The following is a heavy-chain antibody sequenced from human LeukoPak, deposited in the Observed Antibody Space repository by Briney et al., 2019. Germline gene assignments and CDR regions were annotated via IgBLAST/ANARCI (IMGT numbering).Heavy chain of an antibody. D-gene: IGHD3-9*01. CDR2: IKQDGSVI. V-gene: IGHV3-7*01. Sequence: PGGSLRLSCAASGFTFSSYWMSWVRQAPGKGLEWVANIKQDGSVIYYVDSVKGRFTISRDNAKNSLYLQMNSLRAEDTAVDYCARVGHILTGFYAYYFDSWGQGTLVTVSS. CDR1: GFTFSSYW. CDR3: ARVGHILTGFYAYYFDS. J-gene: IGHJ4*02.